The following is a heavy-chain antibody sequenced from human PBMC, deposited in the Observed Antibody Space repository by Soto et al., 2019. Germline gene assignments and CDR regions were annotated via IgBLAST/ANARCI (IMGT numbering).Heavy chain of an antibody. J-gene: IGHJ5*02. CDR1: GYTFTSYG. CDR2: ISAYNGNT. Sequence: ASVKVSCKASGYTFTSYGISWVRQAPGQGLEWMGWISAYNGNTNYAQKLQGRVTMTTDTSTSTAYMELRSLRSDDTAVYYCARVGYCSSTSCYTLNYWFDPWGQGTLVTVSS. V-gene: IGHV1-18*01. CDR3: ARVGYCSSTSCYTLNYWFDP. D-gene: IGHD2-2*02.